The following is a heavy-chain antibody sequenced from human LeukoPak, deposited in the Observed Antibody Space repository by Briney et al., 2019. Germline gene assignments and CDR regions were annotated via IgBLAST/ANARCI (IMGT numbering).Heavy chain of an antibody. J-gene: IGHJ6*02. D-gene: IGHD3-3*01. Sequence: ASVKVSCKASGGTFSSYTISWARQAPGQGLEWMGRIIPILGIANYAQKFQGRVTITADKSTSTAYMELSSLRSEDTAVYYCARDPHDKEYDFWSGYYGMDVWGQGTTVTVSS. V-gene: IGHV1-69*04. CDR1: GGTFSSYT. CDR3: ARDPHDKEYDFWSGYYGMDV. CDR2: IIPILGIA.